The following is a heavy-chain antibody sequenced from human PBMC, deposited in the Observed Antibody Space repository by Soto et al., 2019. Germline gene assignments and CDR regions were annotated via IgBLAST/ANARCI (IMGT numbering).Heavy chain of an antibody. CDR1: GGSISSSDYY. Sequence: SETLSLTCTVSGGSISSSDYYWGWIRQPPGKGLEWIGYIYYSGSTYYNPSLKSRVTISVDTSKNQFSLKLSSVTAADTAVYYCASKPSGSYWAGYFDYWGQGTLVTVSS. CDR2: IYYSGST. D-gene: IGHD1-26*01. J-gene: IGHJ4*02. V-gene: IGHV4-31*03. CDR3: ASKPSGSYWAGYFDY.